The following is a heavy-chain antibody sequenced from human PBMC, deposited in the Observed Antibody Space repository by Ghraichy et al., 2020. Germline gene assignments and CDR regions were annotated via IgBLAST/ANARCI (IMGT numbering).Heavy chain of an antibody. Sequence: GGSLRLSCAASGFSFSDYYMSWIRQAPGKGLEWISSISSSDSTISYADSVKGRFTISRDNAKNSLYLQMNSLRAEDTAVYYCARDWRATSFDDGGQGTLGTVSS. CDR2: ISSSDSTI. V-gene: IGHV3-11*01. CDR1: GFSFSDYY. J-gene: IGHJ4*02. D-gene: IGHD2-2*01. CDR3: ARDWRATSFDD.